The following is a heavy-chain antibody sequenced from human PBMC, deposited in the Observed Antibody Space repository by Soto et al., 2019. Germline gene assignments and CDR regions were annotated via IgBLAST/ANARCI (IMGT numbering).Heavy chain of an antibody. Sequence: SETLSLTCTVSGGSISSTDHYWGWIRQPPGKGLEWLGSIYYAGSTFHNPSLKRRATISVDTSRNQFSLRLSSVIASDTAVYYCARLVFHCLRGSSDHYSFYGLDVWGQGTRVIVSS. CDR1: GGSISSTDHY. D-gene: IGHD2-15*01. J-gene: IGHJ6*02. CDR3: ARLVFHCLRGSSDHYSFYGLDV. CDR2: IYYAGST. V-gene: IGHV4-39*01.